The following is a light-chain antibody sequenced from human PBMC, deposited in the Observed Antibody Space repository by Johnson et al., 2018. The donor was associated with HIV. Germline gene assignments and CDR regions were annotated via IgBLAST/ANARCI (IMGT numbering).Light chain of an antibody. J-gene: IGLJ1*01. CDR3: GTWDSSLSAYV. CDR1: NSNIGNNY. Sequence: QSVLTQPPSVSAAPGQKVTISCSGSNSNIGNNYVSWYQQLPGTAPKLLIYENNQRSSGIPDRFSGSKSGTSATLGITGLQTGDEADYYCGTWDSSLSAYVFGTGTKVTVL. CDR2: ENN. V-gene: IGLV1-51*02.